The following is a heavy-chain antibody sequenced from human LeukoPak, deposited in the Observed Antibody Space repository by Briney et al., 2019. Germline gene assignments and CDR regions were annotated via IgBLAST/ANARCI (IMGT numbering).Heavy chain of an antibody. CDR3: ARQGSYGDYMLVDY. CDR1: GGSISSYY. J-gene: IGHJ4*02. V-gene: IGHV4-4*07. CDR2: IYTIGST. D-gene: IGHD4-17*01. Sequence: PSETLSLTCTVSGGSISSYYWSWIRQPAGKGLEWIGRIYTIGSTNYNPSLKSRVTMSVDMSKNQFSLKLSSVTAADTAVYYCARQGSYGDYMLVDYWGQGTRVTVSS.